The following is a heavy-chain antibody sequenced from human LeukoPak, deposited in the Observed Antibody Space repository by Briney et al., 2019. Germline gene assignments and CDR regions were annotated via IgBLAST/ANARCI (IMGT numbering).Heavy chain of an antibody. CDR3: AKAGPTTVTTEGEVDY. CDR2: ISYDGSNK. J-gene: IGHJ4*02. CDR1: GFTFSSYG. V-gene: IGHV3-30*18. D-gene: IGHD4-17*01. Sequence: GGSLRLSCAASGFTFSSYGMHWVRQAPGKGLEWVAVISYDGSNKYYADSVKGRFTISRDNSKNTLYLQMNSLGAEDTAVYYCAKAGPTTVTTEGEVDYWGQGTLVTVS.